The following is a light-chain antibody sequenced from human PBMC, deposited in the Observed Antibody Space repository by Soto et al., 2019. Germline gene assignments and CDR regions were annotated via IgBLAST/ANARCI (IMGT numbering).Light chain of an antibody. CDR3: QQRTNWPWT. Sequence: EIVLTQSPATLSLSPGERATLSCRASQSVSSYLVWYQQKPGQAPRLLIYDASNSATGIPARFSGSGSGTDFTLMISSLEPEDSAVYYCQQRTNWPWTFGQGTKVDIK. V-gene: IGKV3-11*01. CDR2: DAS. J-gene: IGKJ1*01. CDR1: QSVSSY.